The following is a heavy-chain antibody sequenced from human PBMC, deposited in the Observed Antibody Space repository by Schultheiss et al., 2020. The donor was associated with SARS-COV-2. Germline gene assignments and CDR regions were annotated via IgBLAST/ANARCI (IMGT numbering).Heavy chain of an antibody. V-gene: IGHV1-18*01. CDR2: ISTHNENT. CDR1: GGTFSSNA. J-gene: IGHJ6*03. Sequence: ASVKVSCKASGGTFSSNAISWVRQAPGQGLEWMGWISTHNENTNYAQRLQGRVTMTTDTSTSTAYMELRSLRSEDTAIYYCAKRNYYYYHMDVWGKGTTVTVSS. CDR3: AKRNYYYYHMDV.